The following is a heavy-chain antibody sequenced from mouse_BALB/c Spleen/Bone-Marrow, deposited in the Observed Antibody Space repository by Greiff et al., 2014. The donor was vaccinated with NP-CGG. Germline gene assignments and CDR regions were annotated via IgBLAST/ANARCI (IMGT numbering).Heavy chain of an antibody. CDR2: IDPYYGGT. CDR1: GYSFTGYN. D-gene: IGHD1-1*01. Sequence: VQLQQSGPELVKPGTSVKISCKASGYSFTGYNMHWVKQSPGKSLEWIGNIDPYYGGTNYNQKFKGKATLTVDKSSATASMQHKSLTAEDAAAYYWERDNNYFDYWGQGTTLTVSS. CDR3: ERDNNYFDY. V-gene: IGHV1S135*01. J-gene: IGHJ2*01.